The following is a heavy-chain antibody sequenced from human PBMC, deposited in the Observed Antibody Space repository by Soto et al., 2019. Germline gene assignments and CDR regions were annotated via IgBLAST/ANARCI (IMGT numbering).Heavy chain of an antibody. CDR3: ARNMDYYYGPGSGNGHGF. V-gene: IGHV1-2*02. J-gene: IGHJ6*02. CDR2: INPKFGDT. Sequence: QVQLVQSGAEVKEPGDSVRVSCEASGYTFTAYYIHWVRQAPGQGLEWMGWINPKFGDTTYAQDFQDRVSMTRDMSISTGYMELSRLTSDDTAIYYCARNMDYYYGPGSGNGHGFWGQGTTVTVFS. D-gene: IGHD3-10*01. CDR1: GYTFTAYY.